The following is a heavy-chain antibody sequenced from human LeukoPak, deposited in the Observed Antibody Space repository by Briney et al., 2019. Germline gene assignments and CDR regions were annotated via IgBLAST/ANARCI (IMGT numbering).Heavy chain of an antibody. CDR2: IWYDGSNK. J-gene: IGHJ4*02. Sequence: GGSLRLSCAASGFTFSSYGMHWVRQAPGKGLEWVAVIWYDGSNKYYADSVKGRFAISRDNSKNTLYLQMSSLRAEDTAVYYCVKVESGYDYWGQGTLVTVPS. CDR3: VKVESGYDY. D-gene: IGHD3-3*01. CDR1: GFTFSSYG. V-gene: IGHV3-30*02.